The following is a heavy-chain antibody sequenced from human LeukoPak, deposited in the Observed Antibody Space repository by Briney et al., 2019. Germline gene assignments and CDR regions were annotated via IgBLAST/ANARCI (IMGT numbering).Heavy chain of an antibody. CDR1: GFTVSSNY. J-gene: IGHJ4*02. Sequence: PGGSLRLSCAASGFTVSSNYMSWVRQAPGKGLEWVSVIYSGGSTYYADSVKGRFTISRDNSKNTLYLQMNSLRAEDTAVYYCARVVRREHADYWGQGTLVTVSS. D-gene: IGHD1-26*01. V-gene: IGHV3-66*01. CDR3: ARVVRREHADY. CDR2: IYSGGST.